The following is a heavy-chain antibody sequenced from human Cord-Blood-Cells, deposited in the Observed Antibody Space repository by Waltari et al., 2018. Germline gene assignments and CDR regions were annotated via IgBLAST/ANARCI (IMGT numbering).Heavy chain of an antibody. V-gene: IGHV1-69*06. J-gene: IGHJ3*02. D-gene: IGHD1-1*01. CDR1: GGTFRSYA. Sequence: QVQLVQSGAEVKKPGSSVKVSCKASGGTFRSYAISWVRPGPGQGLEVMGGSSTIFGTAKYAQKFQVRVTVTADKSTSTAYMELSSLRSEDTAVYYCARVPGTDAFGIWGQGTMVTVSS. CDR3: ARVPGTDAFGI. CDR2: SSTIFGTA.